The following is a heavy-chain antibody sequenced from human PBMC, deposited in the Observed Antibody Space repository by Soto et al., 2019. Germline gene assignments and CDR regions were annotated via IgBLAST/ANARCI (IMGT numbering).Heavy chain of an antibody. D-gene: IGHD3-10*01. Sequence: GESLKISCKGSGYSFTSYWIGWVRQMPGKGLEWMGIIYPGDSDTRYSPSFQGQVTISADKSISTAYLQWSSLKASDTAMYYCARHESLWFGELFVNWFDPWGQGTLVTVSS. V-gene: IGHV5-51*01. CDR1: GYSFTSYW. CDR2: IYPGDSDT. J-gene: IGHJ5*02. CDR3: ARHESLWFGELFVNWFDP.